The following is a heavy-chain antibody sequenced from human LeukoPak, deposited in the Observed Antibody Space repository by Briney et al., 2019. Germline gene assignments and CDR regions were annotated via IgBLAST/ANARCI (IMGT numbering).Heavy chain of an antibody. CDR3: TRGRIYYDSSGYGMDV. V-gene: IGHV5-10-1*01. CDR2: IDPSDSYT. D-gene: IGHD3-22*01. J-gene: IGHJ6*02. Sequence: GESLKISCKGSGYSFTSYWISWVRQMPGKGLEWMVRIDPSDSYTNYSPSFQGHVTISADKSISTAYLQWSSLKASDTAMYYCTRGRIYYDSSGYGMDVWGQGTTVTVSS. CDR1: GYSFTSYW.